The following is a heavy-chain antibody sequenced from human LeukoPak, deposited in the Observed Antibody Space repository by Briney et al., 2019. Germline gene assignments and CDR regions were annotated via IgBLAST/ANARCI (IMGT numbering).Heavy chain of an antibody. V-gene: IGHV1-46*01. CDR3: ARNVASGFDF. CDR2: INPSGGST. Sequence: ASVKVSCKASGYTFTTYYIHWVRQAPGQGLEWMGFINPSGGSTSYAQKFQGRVTMTRDTSTSTDYMELSSLRSEDTAVYYCARNVASGFDFWGQGTLVTVSS. J-gene: IGHJ4*02. D-gene: IGHD1-1*01. CDR1: GYTFTTYY.